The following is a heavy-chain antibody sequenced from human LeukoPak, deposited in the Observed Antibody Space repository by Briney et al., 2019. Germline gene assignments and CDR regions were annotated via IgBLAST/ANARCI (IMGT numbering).Heavy chain of an antibody. J-gene: IGHJ4*02. CDR1: GFTLSNYI. D-gene: IGHD1-14*01. V-gene: IGHV3-53*01. CDR2: LYSDGNT. Sequence: GGSLRLSCAASGFTLSNYIMSWVRQAPGKGLEWVSVLYSDGNTKYADSVQGRFTIYRDNSKNTLYLEMNSLSPDDTAVYYCARGVEPLAANTLAYWGQGTLVTVSS. CDR3: ARGVEPLAANTLAY.